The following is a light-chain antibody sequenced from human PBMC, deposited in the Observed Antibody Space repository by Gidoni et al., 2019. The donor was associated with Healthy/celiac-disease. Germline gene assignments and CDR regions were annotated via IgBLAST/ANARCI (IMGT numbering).Light chain of an antibody. CDR1: QSTISW. CDR2: DAS. CDR3: QQYNIYPWT. V-gene: IGKV1-5*01. J-gene: IGKJ1*01. Sequence: DIQMTQYPSTLSASVGDRVTITCRASQSTISWFAWYQQKPGKAPKLLIYDASRLESGVPSRFTGSGSGTEFTLTLSSLQPDDFATYFCQQYNIYPWTFGPGTKVEIK.